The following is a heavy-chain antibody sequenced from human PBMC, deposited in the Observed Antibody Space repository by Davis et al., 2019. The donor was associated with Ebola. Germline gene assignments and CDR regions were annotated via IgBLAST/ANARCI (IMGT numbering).Heavy chain of an antibody. V-gene: IGHV3-30*18. J-gene: IGHJ4*02. D-gene: IGHD4-17*01. CDR1: GFTFSSYG. CDR3: AKATRDYLVVGY. Sequence: PGGSLRLSCAASGFTFSSYGMHWVRQAPGKGLEWVAVRSYDGSNEYYADSVKGRFTISRDNSKNTLYLQMNSLKAEDTAVYYCAKATRDYLVVGYWGQGTLVTVSS. CDR2: RSYDGSNE.